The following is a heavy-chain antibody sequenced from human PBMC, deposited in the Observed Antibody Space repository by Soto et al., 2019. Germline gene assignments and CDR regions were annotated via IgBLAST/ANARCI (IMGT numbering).Heavy chain of an antibody. J-gene: IGHJ4*02. CDR2: LYYSGTI. CDR3: ARGLSWSPYFES. CDR1: GASISTQS. Sequence: SETLSLTCTVSGASISTQSWNWIRQAPGKGLEWIGYLYYSGTINYNPSLKSRVTISADTSKNQVSLKLTSVTAADTAVYFCARGLSWSPYFESWGQGILVTVSS. D-gene: IGHD3-3*01. V-gene: IGHV4-59*11.